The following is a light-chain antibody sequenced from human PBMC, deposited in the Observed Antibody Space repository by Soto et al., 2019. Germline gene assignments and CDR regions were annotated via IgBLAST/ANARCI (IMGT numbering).Light chain of an antibody. CDR1: QSLLHSDGRTY. Sequence: ETVMTQTPLSLPSTPGQPASISCKSSQSLLHSDGRTYLYWFLQKPGQSPQLLIYAVSNRFSGLPVRFSGSGSRTDFTLNISRVESEDVGVYYCMQSLRLPLSFGHGTKVH. V-gene: IGKV2D-29*02. J-gene: IGKJ3*01. CDR2: AVS. CDR3: MQSLRLPLS.